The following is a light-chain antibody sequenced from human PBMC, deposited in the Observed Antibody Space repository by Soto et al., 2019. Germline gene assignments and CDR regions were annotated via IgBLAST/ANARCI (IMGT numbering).Light chain of an antibody. CDR2: GNN. Sequence: QSVLTQPPSVSGAPGQRVTISCTGSSSYIGAGYDVHWYQQLPGTAPTLLIRGNNNRPSGVPGRFSGSKSGTSASLAITGLQAEDEADYFCQSYDTSLRGPVFGGGTQLTVL. CDR3: QSYDTSLRGPV. V-gene: IGLV1-40*01. J-gene: IGLJ2*01. CDR1: SSYIGAGYD.